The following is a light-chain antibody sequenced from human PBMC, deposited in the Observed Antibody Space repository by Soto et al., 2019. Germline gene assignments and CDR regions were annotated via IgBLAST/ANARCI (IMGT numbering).Light chain of an antibody. CDR2: SNI. V-gene: IGLV1-44*01. CDR3: AAWDDSLHVYG. CDR1: SSNIGSNN. Sequence: QSVLTQPPSASGTPGQRVTISCSGSSSNIGSNNVNWYQQLPGTAPKLVIYSNIQRPSGVPDRFSGSKSGTSASLAISGLLSDDEADYYCAAWDDSLHVYGFGAGTKVTVL. J-gene: IGLJ1*01.